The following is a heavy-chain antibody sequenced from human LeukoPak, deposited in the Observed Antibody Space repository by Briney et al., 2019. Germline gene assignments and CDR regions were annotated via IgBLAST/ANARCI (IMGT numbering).Heavy chain of an antibody. D-gene: IGHD3-10*01. Sequence: KTSETLSLTCTVSGGSISSYYWSWIRQPAGKGLEWIGRIYTSGSTNYNPSLKSRVTMSVDTSKNQFSLKLSSVTAADTAVYYCARARSYYYGSGSYWSNWFDPWGQGTLVTVSS. CDR3: ARARSYYYGSGSYWSNWFDP. CDR1: GGSISSYY. V-gene: IGHV4-4*07. J-gene: IGHJ5*02. CDR2: IYTSGST.